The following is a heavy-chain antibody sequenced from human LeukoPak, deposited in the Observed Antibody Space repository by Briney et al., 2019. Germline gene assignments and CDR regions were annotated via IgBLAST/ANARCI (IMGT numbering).Heavy chain of an antibody. CDR3: ALVYCSGGSCYGDYYYYMDV. Sequence: ASVKVSYKACGYTFTSYDINCVRQATGQGLEWMGGMNPNSGNTGYAQKFQGRVTMTRNTSISTAYMELSSLRSEDTAVYYCALVYCSGGSCYGDYYYYMDVWGKGTTVTISS. V-gene: IGHV1-8*01. CDR1: GYTFTSYD. D-gene: IGHD2-15*01. J-gene: IGHJ6*03. CDR2: MNPNSGNT.